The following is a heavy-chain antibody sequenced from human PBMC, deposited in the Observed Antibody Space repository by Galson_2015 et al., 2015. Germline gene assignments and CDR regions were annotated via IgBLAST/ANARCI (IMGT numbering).Heavy chain of an antibody. CDR1: GFTFSNAW. J-gene: IGHJ4*02. Sequence: SLRLSCAASGFTFSNAWMSWVRQAPGKGLEWVGRIKSKTDGGTTDYAAPVKGRFTISRDDSKNTLYLQMNSLKTEDTAVYYCTTDPSEDNMITFGGVIVILGNYWGQGTLVTVSS. D-gene: IGHD3-16*02. CDR3: TTDPSEDNMITFGGVIVILGNY. CDR2: IKSKTDGGTT. V-gene: IGHV3-15*01.